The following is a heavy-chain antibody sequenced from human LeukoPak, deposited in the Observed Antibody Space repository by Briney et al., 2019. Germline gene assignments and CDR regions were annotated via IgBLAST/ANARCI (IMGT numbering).Heavy chain of an antibody. CDR3: ARENTMVRGALPRAFDY. CDR2: IYTSGST. Sequence: SETLSLTCTVSGGSISSYYWSWIRQPAGKGLEWIGRIYTSGSTNYNPSLKSRVTMSVDTSKNQFSLKLSSVTAADTAVYNCARENTMVRGALPRAFDYWGQGTLVTVSS. CDR1: GGSISSYY. D-gene: IGHD3-10*01. V-gene: IGHV4-4*07. J-gene: IGHJ4*02.